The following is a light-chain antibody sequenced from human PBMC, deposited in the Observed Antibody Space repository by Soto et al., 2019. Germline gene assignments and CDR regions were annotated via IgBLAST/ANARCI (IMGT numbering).Light chain of an antibody. CDR2: GNN. CDR1: SSNIGAGYD. Sequence: QPVLTQPPSVSGAPGQRVSISCTGSSSNIGAGYDVQWYQQLPGTAPKLLIYGNNYRPSGVPDRFSGSKSDTSASLAITGLQTEDEADYYCQSYDSLSASYVFGTGTKLTVL. V-gene: IGLV1-40*01. CDR3: QSYDSLSASYV. J-gene: IGLJ1*01.